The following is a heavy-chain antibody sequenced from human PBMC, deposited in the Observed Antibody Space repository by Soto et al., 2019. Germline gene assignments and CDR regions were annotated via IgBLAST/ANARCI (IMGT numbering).Heavy chain of an antibody. Sequence: GGSLRLSCAASGFTFDDYTMHWVRQAPGKGLEWVSLISWDGGSTYYADSVKGRFTISRDNSKNSLYLQMNGLRTEDTALYYCAREYDILTGYYIPATNYYYYYGMDVWGQGTTVTVSS. V-gene: IGHV3-43*01. CDR1: GFTFDDYT. CDR3: AREYDILTGYYIPATNYYYYYGMDV. J-gene: IGHJ6*02. D-gene: IGHD3-9*01. CDR2: ISWDGGST.